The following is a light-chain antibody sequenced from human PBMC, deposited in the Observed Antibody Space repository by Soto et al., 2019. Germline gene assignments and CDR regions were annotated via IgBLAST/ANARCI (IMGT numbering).Light chain of an antibody. CDR2: EVN. CDR1: SSDVGGYNF. J-gene: IGLJ1*01. V-gene: IGLV2-8*01. Sequence: QSALTQPPSASGSPGQSVTISCTGTSSDVGGYNFVSWYQQYPGKVPKLMVYEVNKRPSGVPDRFSGSKSGNTASLTGSGLQAEDEADYYCTSYAGGNNVFGTGTKLTVL. CDR3: TSYAGGNNV.